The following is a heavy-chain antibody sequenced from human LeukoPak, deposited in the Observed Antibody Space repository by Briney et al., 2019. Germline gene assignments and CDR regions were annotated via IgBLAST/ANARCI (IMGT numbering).Heavy chain of an antibody. V-gene: IGHV3-20*04. Sequence: GGSLRLSCAASRFTFDDYGMSWVRQAPGKGLEWVSGINWNGGSTGYADSVKGRFTISRDNAKNSLYLQMNSLRAEDTALYYCARDRVSSGWSYYFDYWGQGTLVTVSS. CDR3: ARDRVSSGWSYYFDY. J-gene: IGHJ4*02. D-gene: IGHD6-19*01. CDR1: RFTFDDYG. CDR2: INWNGGST.